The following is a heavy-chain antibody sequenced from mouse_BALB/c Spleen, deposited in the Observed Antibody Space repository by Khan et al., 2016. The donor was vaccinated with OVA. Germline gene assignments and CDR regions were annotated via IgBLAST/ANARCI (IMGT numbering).Heavy chain of an antibody. Sequence: EVELVESGGGLVKPGGSLKLSCAASGFTFSSFSMSWVRQTPEKRLEWVATISSGGDNTFYSDSVKGRFTISRDNAKNNLSLQMSSLRSEATALYYCARASYGTFAYWGQGTLVTVSA. J-gene: IGHJ3*01. CDR1: GFTFSSFS. V-gene: IGHV5-9*03. D-gene: IGHD2-1*01. CDR3: ARASYGTFAY. CDR2: ISSGGDNT.